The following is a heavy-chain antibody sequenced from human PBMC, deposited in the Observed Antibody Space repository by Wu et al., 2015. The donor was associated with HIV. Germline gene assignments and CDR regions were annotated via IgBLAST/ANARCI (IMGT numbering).Heavy chain of an antibody. CDR3: CGDVQVPLVFGTLVIYYVVTSDLV. CDR2: ISAYNGDR. V-gene: IGHV1-18*01. Sequence: QVQLVQSGAEVKKPGASVKVSCKASGYTFTSYGISWVRQAPGQGLEWMGWISAYNGDRNYAQKLQGRVTMTTDTSTSTAYMELRXLRSDDTAVYYWCGDVQVPLVFGTLVIYYVVTSDLVGVRG. J-gene: IGHJ2*01. D-gene: IGHD1-26*01. CDR1: GYTFTSYG.